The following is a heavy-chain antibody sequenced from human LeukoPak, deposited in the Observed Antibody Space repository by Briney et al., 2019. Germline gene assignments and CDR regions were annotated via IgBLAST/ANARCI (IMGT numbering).Heavy chain of an antibody. V-gene: IGHV3-21*01. D-gene: IGHD3-9*01. CDR2: ISSSSSYI. J-gene: IGHJ3*02. CDR1: GFTFSSYS. CDR3: ARVESVLRYFDWLRGAFDI. Sequence: GGSLRLSCAASGFTFSSYSMNWVRQAPGKGLEWVSSISSSSSYIYYADSVKGRFTISRDNAKNSLYLQMNSLRAEDTAVYYCARVESVLRYFDWLRGAFDIWGQGTMVTVSS.